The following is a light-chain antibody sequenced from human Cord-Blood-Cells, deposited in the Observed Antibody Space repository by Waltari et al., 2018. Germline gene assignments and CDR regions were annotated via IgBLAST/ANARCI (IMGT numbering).Light chain of an antibody. CDR3: SSYTSSSTL. J-gene: IGLJ2*01. Sequence: QSALPQPASVSGSPGQSLTIPCPGPSSDVGGYNYVSWYQQHPGNAPKLMIYDVSNRPSGVSNRFSGSKSGNTASLTISGLQAEDEADYYCSSYTSSSTLFGGGTKLTVL. CDR2: DVS. CDR1: SSDVGGYNY. V-gene: IGLV2-14*01.